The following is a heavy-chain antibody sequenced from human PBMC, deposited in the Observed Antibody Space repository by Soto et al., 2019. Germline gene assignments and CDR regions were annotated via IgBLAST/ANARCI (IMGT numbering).Heavy chain of an antibody. CDR2: IYSGGST. Sequence: PGGSLRLSCAASGFTVSSNYMSWVRQAPGKGLEWVSVIYSGGSTYYADSVKGRFTISRDNSKNTLYLQMNSLRAEGTAVYYCARDRDSSSRGTNFDYWGQGTLVTGS. CDR1: GFTVSSNY. D-gene: IGHD2-2*01. J-gene: IGHJ4*02. V-gene: IGHV3-53*01. CDR3: ARDRDSSSRGTNFDY.